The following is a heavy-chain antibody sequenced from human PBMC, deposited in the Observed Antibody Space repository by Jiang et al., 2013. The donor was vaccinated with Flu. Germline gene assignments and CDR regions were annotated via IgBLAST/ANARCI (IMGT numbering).Heavy chain of an antibody. CDR2: IHHSGTT. D-gene: IGHD5-18*01. Sequence: TCTVSGASISSYYWSWIRQPPGKGLEWIGEIHHSGTTNYNPSLQSRVTISVDTSKNQFSLKLTSVTAADTAVYYCAGQVDTPMGRKRDFDYWGQGTLVTVSS. J-gene: IGHJ4*02. CDR1: GASISSYY. V-gene: IGHV4-59*08. CDR3: AGQVDTPMGRKRDFDY.